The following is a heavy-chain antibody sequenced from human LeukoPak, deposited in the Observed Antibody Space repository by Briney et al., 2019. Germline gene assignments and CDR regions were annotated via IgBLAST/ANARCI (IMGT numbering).Heavy chain of an antibody. J-gene: IGHJ4*02. CDR3: ARADVSGSYFEFDY. V-gene: IGHV3-74*01. D-gene: IGHD1-26*01. CDR2: INLDASVT. CDR1: RFAFSESW. Sequence: AGGSLRLSCTASRFAFSESWMHWVRQAPGKGLVWVSRINLDASVTTYADSVKGRFTISRDNAKNTLYLQMSSLRGDDTAVYYCARADVSGSYFEFDYRGQGTLVTVSS.